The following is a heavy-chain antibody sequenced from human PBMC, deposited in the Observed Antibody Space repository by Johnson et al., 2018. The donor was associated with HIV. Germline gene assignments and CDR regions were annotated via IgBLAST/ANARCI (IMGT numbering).Heavy chain of an antibody. CDR2: IYSGGST. CDR1: GFTVSSNY. V-gene: IGHV3-66*01. J-gene: IGHJ3*02. Sequence: VQLVESGGGLVQPGGSLRLSCAASGFTVSSNYMSWVRQAPGKGLEWVSVIYSGGSTYDADSVKGRFTISRDNSKNTLYLQINSLRAEDTALYYCAKSTWELRHLDAFDIWGQGTMVTVSS. D-gene: IGHD1-26*01. CDR3: AKSTWELRHLDAFDI.